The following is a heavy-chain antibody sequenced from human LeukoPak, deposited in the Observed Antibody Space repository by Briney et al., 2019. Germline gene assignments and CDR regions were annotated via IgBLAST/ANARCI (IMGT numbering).Heavy chain of an antibody. CDR3: ARAPGYRGFLDY. V-gene: IGHV3-48*03. CDR2: ISSSGSTI. D-gene: IGHD6-13*01. Sequence: GGSLRLSCAASGFTFSSYEMNWVRQAPGEGLEWVSYISSSGSTIYYADSVKGRFTISRDNAKNSLYLQMNSLRAEDTAVYYCARAPGYRGFLDYWGQGTLVTVSS. J-gene: IGHJ4*02. CDR1: GFTFSSYE.